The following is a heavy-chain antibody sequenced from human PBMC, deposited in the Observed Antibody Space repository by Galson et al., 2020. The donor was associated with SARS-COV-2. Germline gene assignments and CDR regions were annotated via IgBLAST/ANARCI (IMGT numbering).Heavy chain of an antibody. J-gene: IGHJ6*02. CDR3: ARDDVWGGITAPSHYFYGMDV. CDR1: GYSFTAYY. V-gene: IGHV1-2*02. D-gene: IGHD1-20*01. CDR2: IKPNNGGT. Sequence: GESLKISCKASGYSFTAYYIHWVRQAPGQGPEWMGWIKPNNGGTNTAQKFQGRVTMTRDTSISTAYMELTSLRSDDTAIYYCARDDVWGGITAPSHYFYGMDVWGQGTTVTVSS.